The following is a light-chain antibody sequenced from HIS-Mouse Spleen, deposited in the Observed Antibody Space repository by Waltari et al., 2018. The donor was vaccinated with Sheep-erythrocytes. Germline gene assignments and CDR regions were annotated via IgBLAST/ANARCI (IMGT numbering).Light chain of an antibody. CDR3: QVWDSSSDHPV. Sequence: SYVLTQPPSVSVAPGQTARITCGGNNIGSKSVHWYQQKPGQAPVLVVYDDGDRPSGIPERFSGSNSGNAATLTISRVEAGDEADYYCQVWDSSSDHPVFGGGTQLTAL. CDR2: DDG. V-gene: IGLV3-21*02. J-gene: IGLJ7*02. CDR1: NIGSKS.